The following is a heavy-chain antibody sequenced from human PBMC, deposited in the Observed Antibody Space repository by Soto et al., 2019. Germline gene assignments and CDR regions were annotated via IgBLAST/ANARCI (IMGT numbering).Heavy chain of an antibody. Sequence: SETLSLTCAVSGGSISSGGYSWSWIRQPPGKGLEWIGYIYHSGSTYYNPSLKSRVTISVDRSKNQFSLKLSSVTAADTAVYYCARGYSGTSFNDYWGQGTLVTVS. V-gene: IGHV4-30-2*01. CDR3: ARGYSGTSFNDY. CDR1: GGSISSGGYS. CDR2: IYHSGST. J-gene: IGHJ4*02. D-gene: IGHD2-2*01.